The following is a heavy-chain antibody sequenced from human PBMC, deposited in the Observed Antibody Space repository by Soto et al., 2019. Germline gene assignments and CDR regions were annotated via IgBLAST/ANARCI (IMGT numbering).Heavy chain of an antibody. V-gene: IGHV3-23*01. CDR3: AKAMVRTGYYMDV. CDR1: GFPFSSYA. J-gene: IGHJ6*03. Sequence: GGSLRLSCAASGFPFSSYAMSWVRQAPGKGLEWVSAISGSGGSTYYADSVKGRFTISRDNSKNTLYLQMNSLRAEDTAVYYCAKAMVRTGYYMDVWGKGTTVTVSS. D-gene: IGHD3-10*01. CDR2: ISGSGGST.